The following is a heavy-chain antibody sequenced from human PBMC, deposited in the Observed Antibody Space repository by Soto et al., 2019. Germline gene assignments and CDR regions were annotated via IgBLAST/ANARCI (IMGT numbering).Heavy chain of an antibody. CDR3: AKDFYSGSGSRGYFDS. Sequence: GGSLRLSCAVSGFTFTNFAMDWVRQAPGKGLEWVSAIRGGGDTTYYADSVRGRFTISRDNSKNTLYLQMDSLRAEDTAVYYCAKDFYSGSGSRGYFDSWGQGTLVTVSS. V-gene: IGHV3-23*01. CDR2: IRGGGDTT. J-gene: IGHJ4*02. CDR1: GFTFTNFA. D-gene: IGHD3-10*01.